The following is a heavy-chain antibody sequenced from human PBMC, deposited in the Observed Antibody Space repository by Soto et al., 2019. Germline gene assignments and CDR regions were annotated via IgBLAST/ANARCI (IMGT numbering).Heavy chain of an antibody. D-gene: IGHD2-21*01. CDR1: GYDFTNYW. CDR2: IDPSDSYI. CDR3: VRRREVKRYGMDF. J-gene: IGHJ6*02. V-gene: IGHV5-10-1*01. Sequence: GSLKISCTGYGYDFTNYWINWVRQLPGKGLEWMGRIDPSDSYISYSPSFEGHVTISVDKYINTAYLQWSDLKASDSGKYFCVRRREVKRYGMDFWGQGSTVTVSS.